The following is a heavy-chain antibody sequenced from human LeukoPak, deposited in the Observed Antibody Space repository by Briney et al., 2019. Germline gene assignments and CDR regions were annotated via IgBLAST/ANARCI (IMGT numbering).Heavy chain of an antibody. CDR1: GFTFSSYT. D-gene: IGHD6-13*01. CDR3: ARGQQLVTRWFDP. Sequence: PGGSLRLSCAASGFTFSSYTMNWVRQAPGKGLEWVSSISSSTSIYYADSLKGRFTISRDNAKNSLYLQMDSLRAEDTAVYYCARGQQLVTRWFDPWGQGTLVTVSS. J-gene: IGHJ5*02. CDR2: ISSSTSI. V-gene: IGHV3-21*01.